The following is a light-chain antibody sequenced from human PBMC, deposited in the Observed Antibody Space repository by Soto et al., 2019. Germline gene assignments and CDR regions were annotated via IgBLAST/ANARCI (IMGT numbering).Light chain of an antibody. Sequence: QSALTQPASVSGSPGQSIAISCTGTSSDVGRYDYVSWYQHHPGKAPKLIIHEVSNRPSGVSDRFSGSKSGNTASLTISGLQADDEADYYCSPHTTYNTRVFGTGTKVTVL. V-gene: IGLV2-14*01. CDR3: SPHTTYNTRV. J-gene: IGLJ1*01. CDR2: EVS. CDR1: SSDVGRYDY.